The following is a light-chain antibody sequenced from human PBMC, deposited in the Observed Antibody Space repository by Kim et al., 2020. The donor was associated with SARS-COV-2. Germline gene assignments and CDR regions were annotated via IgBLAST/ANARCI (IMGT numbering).Light chain of an antibody. CDR3: QVWDRTTACV. CDR2: RNT. J-gene: IGLJ1*01. Sequence: SYELTQPLSVSVALGQTARITCEGNNIGSKSVHWYQQKPGQAPVLVIYRNTNRPSGIPERFSGSNSRTTATLTISRAQAGDEADYYCQVWDRTTACVFGTGTKVTVL. CDR1: NIGSKS. V-gene: IGLV3-9*01.